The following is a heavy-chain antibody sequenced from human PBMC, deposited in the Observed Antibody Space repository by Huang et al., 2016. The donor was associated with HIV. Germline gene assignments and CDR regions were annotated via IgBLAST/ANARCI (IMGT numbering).Heavy chain of an antibody. Sequence: QVKLQESGPGLVKPSETLSLTCTVSGASISSHYWTWIRQPPGKGLEWIGSFYYSGITNSDPSLKSRVTVSLDTAKSQFSLSLTSVTAADTAIYYCARGTNWVSSWYFDLWGRGTPVTVSS. CDR2: FYYSGIT. J-gene: IGHJ2*01. CDR3: ARGTNWVSSWYFDL. D-gene: IGHD2-8*01. CDR1: GASISSHY. V-gene: IGHV4-59*11.